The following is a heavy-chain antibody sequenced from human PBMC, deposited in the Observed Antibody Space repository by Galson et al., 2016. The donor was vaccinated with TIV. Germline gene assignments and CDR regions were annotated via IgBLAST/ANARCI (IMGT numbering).Heavy chain of an antibody. V-gene: IGHV1-3*01. CDR1: GYTFITHA. D-gene: IGHD3-16*01. CDR2: INPDNGDT. J-gene: IGHJ4*02. CDR3: ARDRGGSGDFDY. Sequence: SVKVSCKASGYTFITHAIHWVRQAPGQRPQWMGWINPDNGDTEYSQKLLGRVTITRSTSASTAYMELSSLRYEDTAIYYCARDRGGSGDFDYWGQGSLVTVSS.